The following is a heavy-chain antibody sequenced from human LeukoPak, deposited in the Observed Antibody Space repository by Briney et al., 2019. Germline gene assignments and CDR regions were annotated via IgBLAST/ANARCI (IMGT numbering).Heavy chain of an antibody. CDR1: GFTVSSNY. D-gene: IGHD6-19*01. CDR3: ARVLSGSGSLYFYYYYMDV. J-gene: IGHJ6*03. V-gene: IGHV3-53*01. CDR2: IYSGGRT. Sequence: GGSLRLSCAASGFTVSSNYMSWVRQAPGKGLEWVSVIYSGGRTYYADSVKGRFTISRDNSKNTLYLQMNSLRAEDTAVYYCARVLSGSGSLYFYYYYMDVWGKGTTVTISS.